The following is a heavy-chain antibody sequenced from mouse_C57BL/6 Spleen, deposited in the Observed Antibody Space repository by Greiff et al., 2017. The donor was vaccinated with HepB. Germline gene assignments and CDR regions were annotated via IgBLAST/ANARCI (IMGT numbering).Heavy chain of an antibody. Sequence: QVQLQQSGPELVKPGASVKISCKASGYAFSSSWMNWVKQRPGKGLEWIGRIYPGDGDTNYNGKFKGKATLTADKSSSTAYMQLSSLTSEDSAVYFCARGGLQGYAMDYWGQGTSVTVSS. J-gene: IGHJ4*01. CDR2: IYPGDGDT. CDR3: ARGGLQGYAMDY. V-gene: IGHV1-82*01. D-gene: IGHD2-2*01. CDR1: GYAFSSSW.